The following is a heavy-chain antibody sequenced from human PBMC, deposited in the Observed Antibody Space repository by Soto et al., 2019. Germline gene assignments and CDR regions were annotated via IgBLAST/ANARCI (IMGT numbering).Heavy chain of an antibody. Sequence: QVQLVQSGAEVKKPGASVKVSCKASGYTFTNYDINWVRQATGQGLEWLGWMNPNSGNTGFAHNFQGRVTMTRNTSINTAYMEVSSLRSEDTAVYYCARGLSGGHDSWGQGTLVTVSS. CDR1: GYTFTNYD. D-gene: IGHD2-8*02. CDR2: MNPNSGNT. CDR3: ARGLSGGHDS. V-gene: IGHV1-8*01. J-gene: IGHJ4*02.